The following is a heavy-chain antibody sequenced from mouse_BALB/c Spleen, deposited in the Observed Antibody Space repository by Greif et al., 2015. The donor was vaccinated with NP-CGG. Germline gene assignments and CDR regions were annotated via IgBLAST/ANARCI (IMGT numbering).Heavy chain of an antibody. CDR1: GYTFTDYY. J-gene: IGHJ4*01. D-gene: IGHD4-1*01. V-gene: IGHV1-84*02. CDR3: ARRTGTEAMDC. CDR2: IYPGSGNT. Sequence: QVQLQQSGPELVKPGASVKISCKASGYTFTDYYINWVKQKPGQGLGWTGWIYPGSGNTKYNEKFKGKATLTVDTSSSTAYMQLSSLTSEDTAVYFCARRTGTEAMDCWGQGTSVTVSS.